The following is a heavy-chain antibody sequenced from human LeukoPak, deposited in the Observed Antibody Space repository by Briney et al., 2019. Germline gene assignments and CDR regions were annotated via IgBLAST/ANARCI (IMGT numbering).Heavy chain of an antibody. V-gene: IGHV3-30*04. CDR2: ISYDGSNK. CDR1: GFTFSSYA. Sequence: GGSLRLSCAASGFTFSSYAMHWVRQAPGKGLEWVAVISYDGSNKYCADSVKGRFTISRNNSKNTLYLQMNSLRAEDTAVYYCARDYVAVAQLDYWGQGTLVTVSS. CDR3: ARDYVAVAQLDY. D-gene: IGHD6-19*01. J-gene: IGHJ4*02.